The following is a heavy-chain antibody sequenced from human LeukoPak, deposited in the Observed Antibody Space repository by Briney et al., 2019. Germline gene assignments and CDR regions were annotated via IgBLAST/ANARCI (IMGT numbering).Heavy chain of an antibody. CDR2: IDPSGDYT. V-gene: IGHV1-46*01. J-gene: IGHJ6*03. CDR1: GYTFTRYY. D-gene: IGHD3-22*01. CDR3: ARGTRTYYYDSSGYRRRDGYYYYYMDV. Sequence: ASVKVSCKASGYTFTRYYMHWMRQAPGQGPEWMGVIDPSGDYTNYAQKFQGRVTMTRDMSTSTVYMELSSLRSEDTAVYYCARGTRTYYYDSSGYRRRDGYYYYYMDVWGKGTTVTVSS.